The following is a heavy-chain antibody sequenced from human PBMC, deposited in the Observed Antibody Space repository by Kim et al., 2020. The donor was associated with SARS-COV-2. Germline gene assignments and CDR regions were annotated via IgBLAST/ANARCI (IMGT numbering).Heavy chain of an antibody. CDR2: ISSSSSYI. J-gene: IGHJ3*02. CDR3: ARLRVWFRELFRSNAFDI. D-gene: IGHD3-10*01. Sequence: GGSLRLSCAASGFTFSSYSMNWVRQAPGKGLEWVSSISSSSSYIYYADSVKGRFTISRDNAKNSLYLQMNSLRAEDTAVYYCARLRVWFRELFRSNAFDIWGQGTMVTVSS. V-gene: IGHV3-21*01. CDR1: GFTFSSYS.